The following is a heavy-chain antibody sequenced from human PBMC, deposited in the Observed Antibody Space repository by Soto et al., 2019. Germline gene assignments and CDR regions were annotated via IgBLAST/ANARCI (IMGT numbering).Heavy chain of an antibody. J-gene: IGHJ6*02. Sequence: GGSRRLSCAASGFTVSSKYMSWVRQAPGKGLEWVSLIQSGGPTYYADSVKGRFTISRDTSENTLHLQMDSLRAEDTAVYYCARDDVLCDGGRCYGVPLDVWGQGTTVTVSS. V-gene: IGHV3-66*01. CDR1: GFTVSSKY. CDR3: ARDDVLCDGGRCYGVPLDV. D-gene: IGHD2-15*01. CDR2: IQSGGPT.